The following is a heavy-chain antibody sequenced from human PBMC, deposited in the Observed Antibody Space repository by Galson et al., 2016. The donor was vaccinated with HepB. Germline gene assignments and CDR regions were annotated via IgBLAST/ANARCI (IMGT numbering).Heavy chain of an antibody. CDR2: IYSGGDT. Sequence: SLRLSCAVSGFTVSSDYMSWVRQAPGKELGWVSVIYSGGDTYYADSVKGRFTISRDNSKNTLYLQMSSLRTEDTAVYFCARDPGLRNGMGGWGKGTTVTVSS. V-gene: IGHV3-66*02. CDR3: ARDPGLRNGMGG. D-gene: IGHD4-17*01. J-gene: IGHJ6*04. CDR1: GFTVSSDY.